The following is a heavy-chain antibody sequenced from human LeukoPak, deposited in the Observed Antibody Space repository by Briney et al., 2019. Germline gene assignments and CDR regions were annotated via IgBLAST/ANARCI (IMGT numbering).Heavy chain of an antibody. CDR1: GGTFSSYA. Sequence: ASVKVSCKASGGTFSSYAISWVRQAPGQGLEWMGWMNPNSGNTGYAQKFQGRVTMTRNTSISTAYMELSSLRSEDTAVYYCARGIKLLNWGQGTLVTVSS. V-gene: IGHV1-8*02. D-gene: IGHD3-16*01. J-gene: IGHJ4*02. CDR2: MNPNSGNT. CDR3: ARGIKLLN.